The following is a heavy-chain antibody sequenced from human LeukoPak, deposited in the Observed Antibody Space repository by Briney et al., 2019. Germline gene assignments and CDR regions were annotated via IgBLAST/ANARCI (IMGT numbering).Heavy chain of an antibody. CDR3: ARVGVTMVRGAHYYYGMDV. Sequence: SETLSLTCTVSGGSVSSGSYYWSWIRQPPGTGLEWIGYIYYSGSTNYNPSLKSRVTISVDTSKNQFSLKLSSVTAADTAVYYCARVGVTMVRGAHYYYGMDVWGQGTTVTVSS. CDR2: IYYSGST. V-gene: IGHV4-61*01. CDR1: GGSVSSGSYY. D-gene: IGHD3-10*01. J-gene: IGHJ6*02.